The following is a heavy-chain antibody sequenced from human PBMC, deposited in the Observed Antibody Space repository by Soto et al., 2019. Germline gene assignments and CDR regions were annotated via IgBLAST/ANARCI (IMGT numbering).Heavy chain of an antibody. CDR1: GFTFSDYY. J-gene: IGHJ3*02. D-gene: IGHD4-4*01. Sequence: QGQLVESGGGLVKPGGSLRLTCAASGFTFSDYYMSWIRQAPGKGLEWVSYISSSGSSMYYADSVKGRFTTSRDNAKNSLYLHMNSLRVEDTALYYCATYSNDAFAIWGQGTMVTVSS. V-gene: IGHV3-11*01. CDR2: ISSSGSSM. CDR3: ATYSNDAFAI.